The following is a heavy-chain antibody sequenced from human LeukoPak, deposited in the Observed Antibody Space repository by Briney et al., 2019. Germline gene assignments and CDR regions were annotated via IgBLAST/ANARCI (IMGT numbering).Heavy chain of an antibody. CDR3: AKPPNTIFGVVISYYYYMDV. D-gene: IGHD3-3*01. V-gene: IGHV3-23*01. CDR1: GFTFSRYV. CDR2: ISGSGCGT. J-gene: IGHJ6*03. Sequence: GGSVSLSCAASGFTFSRYVLIWVRQAPGRGVPWVAAISGSGCGTYYADSVKGRFTISRDNSKNTLYLQMNSLRAEDTAVYYCAKPPNTIFGVVISYYYYMDVWGKGTTVTVSS.